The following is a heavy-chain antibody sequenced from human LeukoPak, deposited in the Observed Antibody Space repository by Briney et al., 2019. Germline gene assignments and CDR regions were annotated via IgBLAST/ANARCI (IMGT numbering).Heavy chain of an antibody. J-gene: IGHJ4*02. Sequence: EGSLRLSCAASGFDFADHAMSWVRQTAGKGVEWVSAISGGGDITYYADSVKGRFTISRDNSKDTLFLQMHSLRPGDTAVYYCVREDTPATANYWGQGTLVTISS. CDR1: GFDFADHA. CDR2: ISGGGDIT. V-gene: IGHV3-23*01. D-gene: IGHD2-21*02. CDR3: VREDTPATANY.